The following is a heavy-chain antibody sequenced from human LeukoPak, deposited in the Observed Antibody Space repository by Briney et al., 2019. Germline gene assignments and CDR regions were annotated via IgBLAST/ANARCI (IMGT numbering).Heavy chain of an antibody. CDR1: GGSISSNGYF. CDR3: ARVQSQALRYFDWLLDY. V-gene: IGHV4-39*01. CDR2: IYYSGNT. Sequence: TSETLSLTCTVSGGSISSNGYFWGWIRQPPGRGLEWIGTIYYSGNTYYNPSLKSRVTISVDTSKNQFSLRLSSVTAADTAVYYCARVQSQALRYFDWLLDYWGQGTLVTVSS. J-gene: IGHJ4*02. D-gene: IGHD3-9*01.